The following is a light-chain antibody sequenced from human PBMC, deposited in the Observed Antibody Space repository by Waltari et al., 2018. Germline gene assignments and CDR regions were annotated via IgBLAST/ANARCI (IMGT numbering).Light chain of an antibody. CDR2: AAS. V-gene: IGKV1-12*01. CDR1: LSISNW. J-gene: IGKJ3*01. Sequence: DIQMTKSQSSVAAHGGDRVTITCRASLSISNWLTWYQQKPGKAPKLLIYAASTVQSGVPSRFSGNGSGTDFTLTISSVQPEDFATYYCQQANTFPVTFGPGTTVDV. CDR3: QQANTFPVT.